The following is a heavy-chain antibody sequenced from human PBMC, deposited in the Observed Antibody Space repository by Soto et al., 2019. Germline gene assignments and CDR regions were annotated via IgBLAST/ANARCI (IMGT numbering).Heavy chain of an antibody. CDR1: GITFSNYA. CDR3: ATRNYYDTSGYYYWYYFDV. Sequence: GGSLRLSCSASGITFSNYAMSWVRQTPGKGLEWVSVISGSGDSTYYAESVKGRFTISRDNSKNTLHPQMNSLGAEDTAVYYCATRNYYDTSGYYYWYYFDVWGQGTLVTVAS. CDR2: ISGSGDST. J-gene: IGHJ4*02. D-gene: IGHD3-22*01. V-gene: IGHV3-23*01.